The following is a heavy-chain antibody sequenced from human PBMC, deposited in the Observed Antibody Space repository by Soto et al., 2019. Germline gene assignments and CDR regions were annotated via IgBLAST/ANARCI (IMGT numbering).Heavy chain of an antibody. J-gene: IGHJ4*02. CDR3: ARANYYDSSGDPGYYFDY. D-gene: IGHD3-22*01. CDR1: GYTFTSYY. V-gene: IGHV1-46*01. Sequence: ASVKVSCKASGYTFTSYYMHWVRQAPGQGLEWMGIINPSGGSTSYAQKFQGRVTMTRDTSTSTVYMELSSLRSEDTAVYYCARANYYDSSGDPGYYFDYWGQGTLVTVPQ. CDR2: INPSGGST.